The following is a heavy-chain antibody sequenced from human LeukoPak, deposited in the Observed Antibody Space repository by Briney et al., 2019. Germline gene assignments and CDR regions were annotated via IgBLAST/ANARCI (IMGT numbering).Heavy chain of an antibody. CDR3: AKDRDYGSGFSG. J-gene: IGHJ4*02. V-gene: IGHV3-30-3*01. CDR2: ISYDGSNK. D-gene: IGHD3-10*01. Sequence: GGSLRLSCAASGFTFSSYAMHWVRQAPGKGLEWVAVISYDGSNKYYADSVKGRFTISRDNSKNTLYLQMNSLRAEDTAVYYCAKDRDYGSGFSGWGQGTLVTVSS. CDR1: GFTFSSYA.